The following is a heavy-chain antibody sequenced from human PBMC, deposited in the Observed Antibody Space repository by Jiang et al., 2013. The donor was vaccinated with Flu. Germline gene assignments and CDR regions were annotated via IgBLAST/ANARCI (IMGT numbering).Heavy chain of an antibody. J-gene: IGHJ4*02. CDR3: ARDGTDSYYVDY. Sequence: GAEVKKPGESLRISCKGSGYRFTNFWISWVRQMSGKGLEWMGRIDPRDSYINYRPSFQGHVTISVDKSINTAYLQWMDLKASDTAIYYCARDGTDSYYVDYWGQGTVSPSPQ. V-gene: IGHV5-10-1*01. CDR2: IDPRDSYI. D-gene: IGHD3-22*01. CDR1: GYRFTNFW.